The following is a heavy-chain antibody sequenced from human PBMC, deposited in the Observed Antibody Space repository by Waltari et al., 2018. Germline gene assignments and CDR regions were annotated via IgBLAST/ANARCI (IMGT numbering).Heavy chain of an antibody. J-gene: IGHJ2*01. D-gene: IGHD2-8*01. CDR2: IYYSGST. CDR3: ARHPAMTIMLWYFDL. Sequence: QLQLQESGPGLVKPSETLSLTCTVSGGSTSSSSYYWGWLRQPPGKGLEWIGSIYYSGSTYYNPSLKSRVTISVDTSKNQFSLKLSSVTAADTAVYYCARHPAMTIMLWYFDLWGRGTLVTVSS. V-gene: IGHV4-39*01. CDR1: GGSTSSSSYY.